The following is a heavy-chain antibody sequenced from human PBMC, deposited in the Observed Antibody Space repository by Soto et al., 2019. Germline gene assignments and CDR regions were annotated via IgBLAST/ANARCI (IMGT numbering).Heavy chain of an antibody. CDR3: ARQYSTSSDCYGLDV. J-gene: IGHJ6*02. CDR1: GDTVSSNTAA. D-gene: IGHD6-6*01. V-gene: IGHV6-1*01. Sequence: QVQLQQSGPGLVKPSQTLSLTCAISGDTVSSNTAAWNWIRQSPSRGLEWLGRTYYRSKWHYHYAISVNSRISINPDTFKNQFSLQLISVTPDDTAVYFCARQYSTSSDCYGLDVWDQGTTVTVSS. CDR2: TYYRSKWHY.